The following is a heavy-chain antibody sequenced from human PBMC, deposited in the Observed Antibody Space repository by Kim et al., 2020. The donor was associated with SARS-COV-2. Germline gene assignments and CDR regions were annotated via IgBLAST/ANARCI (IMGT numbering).Heavy chain of an antibody. V-gene: IGHV3-33*01. CDR1: GFTFSSYG. J-gene: IGHJ6*02. CDR3: ARRKYSGSYYHYGMDV. D-gene: IGHD1-26*01. Sequence: GGSLRLSCAASGFTFSSYGMHWVRQAPGKGLEWVAVIWYDGSNKYYADSVKGRFTISRDNSKNTLYLQMNSLRAEDTAVYYCARRKYSGSYYHYGMDVWGQGTTVTVSS. CDR2: IWYDGSNK.